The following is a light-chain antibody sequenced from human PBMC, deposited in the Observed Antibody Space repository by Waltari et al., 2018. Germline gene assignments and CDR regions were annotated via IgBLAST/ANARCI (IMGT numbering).Light chain of an antibody. CDR3: AAWDDSVSVSGWV. CDR1: NSNIGSFY. V-gene: IGLV1-47*01. CDR2: RNK. J-gene: IGLJ3*02. Sequence: QSVLTQPPLVSGTPGQRVTISCSGSNSNIGSFYVYWYQPVPGTAPQPRLYRNKRRPSGVPGRFAGSKSGTSASLAISGLRSEDEADYYCAAWDDSVSVSGWVFGGGTKLTVL.